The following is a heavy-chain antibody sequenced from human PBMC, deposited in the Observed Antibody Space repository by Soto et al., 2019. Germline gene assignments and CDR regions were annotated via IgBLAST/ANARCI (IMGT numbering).Heavy chain of an antibody. CDR2: ISSTGGHI. J-gene: IGHJ4*02. CDR1: GFIFNSYS. V-gene: IGHV3-21*06. Sequence: GGSLRLSCAASGFIFNSYSMNWVRQAPGKGLEWVSGISSTGGHIYYADSVKGRFTISRDNAKNLLFLQMNSLEVEDTAVYYCARDLGSGWTLDYWGQGTLVTVSS. CDR3: ARDLGSGWTLDY. D-gene: IGHD6-19*01.